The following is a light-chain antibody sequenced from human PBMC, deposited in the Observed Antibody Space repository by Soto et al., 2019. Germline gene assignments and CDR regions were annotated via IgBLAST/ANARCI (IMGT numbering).Light chain of an antibody. CDR2: DNN. CDR3: GTWDSSLPTGGV. CDR1: TSNIGNNY. Sequence: QSVLTQPPSVPAAPGQRVTISCSGSTSNIGNNYVSWYQQLPGTAPKLLIYDNNKRPSGIPARFSGSKSGTSATLGITGLQTGDEADYYCGTWDSSLPTGGVFGTGTKVTVL. V-gene: IGLV1-51*01. J-gene: IGLJ1*01.